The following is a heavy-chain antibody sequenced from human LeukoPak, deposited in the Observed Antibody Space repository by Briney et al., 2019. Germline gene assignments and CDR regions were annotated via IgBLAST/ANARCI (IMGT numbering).Heavy chain of an antibody. CDR1: GFTFSSYS. J-gene: IGHJ4*02. Sequence: GGSLRLSCAASGFTFSSYSMNWVRQAPGKGLEWVSYISSSSSTIYYADSVKGRFTISRDNAKNSLYLQMNSLRAVDTAVYYCAKDDGWVQYANWGQGTLVTVSS. V-gene: IGHV3-48*01. CDR3: AKDDGWVQYAN. D-gene: IGHD5-24*01. CDR2: ISSSSSTI.